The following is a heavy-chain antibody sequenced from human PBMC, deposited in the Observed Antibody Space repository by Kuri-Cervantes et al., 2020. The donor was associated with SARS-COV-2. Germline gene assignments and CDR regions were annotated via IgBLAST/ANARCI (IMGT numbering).Heavy chain of an antibody. D-gene: IGHD2-2*01. CDR3: ARVQGAAALTYYYYYGMDV. CDR2: INHSGST. Sequence: SETLSLTCAVYGGPFSGYNWGWIRQPPGKGLEWIGEINHSGSTNYNPSLKSRVTISVDTSKNQFSLKLSSVTAADTAVYYCARVQGAAALTYYYYYGMDVWGQGTTVTVSS. CDR1: GGPFSGYN. J-gene: IGHJ6*02. V-gene: IGHV4-34*01.